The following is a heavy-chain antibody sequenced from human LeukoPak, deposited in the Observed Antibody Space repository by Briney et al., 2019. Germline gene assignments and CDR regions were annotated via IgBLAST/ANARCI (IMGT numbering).Heavy chain of an antibody. J-gene: IGHJ4*02. Sequence: PGGSLRLSCVGSGFTFSDFWMNWVRRAPGKGLEWVANVDQHGFEKHFGDSVKGRFTISRDNARDSVFLDMNSLRAEDTAVYYCGRGTNDYPGTDYWGQGTLVTVSS. D-gene: IGHD5-12*01. CDR1: GFTFSDFW. CDR2: VDQHGFEK. CDR3: GRGTNDYPGTDY. V-gene: IGHV3-7*01.